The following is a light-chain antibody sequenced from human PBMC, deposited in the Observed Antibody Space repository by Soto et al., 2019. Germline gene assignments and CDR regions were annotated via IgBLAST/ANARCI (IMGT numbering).Light chain of an antibody. CDR3: QQYDNWPIT. CDR1: QSININ. CDR2: GAS. V-gene: IGKV3-15*01. J-gene: IGKJ5*01. Sequence: EIGMTQSPATLSVSPGERATLSCRASQSININLAWYQQKPGQAPRLLIYGASTRATGLPARFSGSGSGTEFTLIISSLHSEDSAVYYCQQYDNWPITFGQGTRLEIK.